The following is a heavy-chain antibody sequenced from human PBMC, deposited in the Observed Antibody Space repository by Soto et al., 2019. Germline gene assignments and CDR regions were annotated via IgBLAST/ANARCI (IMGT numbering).Heavy chain of an antibody. CDR3: ARHSSGELLYAVHM. V-gene: IGHV4-39*01. Sequence: QSQLQESGPGLVKPSETLSLTCSVSGDSISRTNYYWAWIRQPPGKGLEWIGSIFYSGSPFYSPSLKSRVTISVETSKNQSSLKLSSVTAAVMAVYYCARHSSGELLYAVHMWGQGTRVIVSS. CDR1: GDSISRTNYY. J-gene: IGHJ3*02. CDR2: IFYSGSP. D-gene: IGHD3-10*01.